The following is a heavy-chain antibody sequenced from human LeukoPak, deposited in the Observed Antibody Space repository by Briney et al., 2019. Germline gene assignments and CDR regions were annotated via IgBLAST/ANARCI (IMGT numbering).Heavy chain of an antibody. D-gene: IGHD3-16*01. CDR1: GFTFSSYA. J-gene: IGHJ4*02. CDR3: VKIVMAGGYFDY. V-gene: IGHV3-64*05. CDR2: ISSNGATT. Sequence: PGGSLRLSCSASGFTFSSYAVHWVRQAPGKGLEYVSAISSNGATTYYADSVKGRFTISRDNSKNTLYFQMSSLRPEDTAVYYCVKIVMAGGYFDYWGQGTLVTASS.